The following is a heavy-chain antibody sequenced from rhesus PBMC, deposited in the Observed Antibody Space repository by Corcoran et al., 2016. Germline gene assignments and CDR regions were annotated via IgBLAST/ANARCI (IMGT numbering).Heavy chain of an antibody. CDR2: IPYSGDT. J-gene: IGHJ4*01. D-gene: IGHD1-44*02. V-gene: IGHV4-122*02. CDR3: ARRAPSSSFDY. Sequence: QVQLQESGPGLVKPSETLSLTCAVSGGSISSSYYYWSWIRQAPGKGLEWIGDIPYSGDTSTNPSLKSRVNISRDPAKNQFSLKLSSVTAAEPAVYYCARRAPSSSFDYWGQGVLVTVSS. CDR1: GGSISSSYYY.